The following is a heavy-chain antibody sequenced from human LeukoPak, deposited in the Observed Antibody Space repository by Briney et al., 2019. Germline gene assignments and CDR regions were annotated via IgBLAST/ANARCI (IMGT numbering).Heavy chain of an antibody. V-gene: IGHV1-8*01. Sequence: ASVKVSCKASGYTFTSYDINWVRQATGQGLEWMGWMNPNSGNTGYAQKFRGRVTMTRNTSISTAYMELSSLRSEDTAVYYCASLDILTGNFDYWGQGNLVTVSS. CDR3: ASLDILTGNFDY. CDR2: MNPNSGNT. CDR1: GYTFTSYD. J-gene: IGHJ4*02. D-gene: IGHD3-9*01.